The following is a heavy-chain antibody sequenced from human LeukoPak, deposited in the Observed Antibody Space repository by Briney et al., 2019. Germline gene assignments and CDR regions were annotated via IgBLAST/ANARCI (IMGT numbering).Heavy chain of an antibody. J-gene: IGHJ4*02. Sequence: EASVKVSCKASGYTFTGYYMHWVRQAPGQGLEWMGWINPNSGGTNYAQKFQGRVTMTRDTSISTAYMELSRLRSDDTAVYYCARTHGYSYGNFDYWGQGTLVTVSS. CDR1: GYTFTGYY. D-gene: IGHD5-18*01. CDR3: ARTHGYSYGNFDY. CDR2: INPNSGGT. V-gene: IGHV1-2*02.